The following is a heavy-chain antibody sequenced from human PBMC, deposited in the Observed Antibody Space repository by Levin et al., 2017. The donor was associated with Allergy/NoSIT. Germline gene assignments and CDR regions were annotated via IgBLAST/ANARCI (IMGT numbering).Heavy chain of an antibody. J-gene: IGHJ6*03. CDR3: AKDIGGWGYSYAPRYYMDV. CDR2: ISWNSGSI. V-gene: IGHV3-9*01. Sequence: GGSLRLSCAASGFTFDDYAMHWVRQAPGKGLEWVSGISWNSGSIGYADSVKGRFTISRDNAKNSLYLQMNSLRAEDTALYYCAKDIGGWGYSYAPRYYMDVWGKGTTVTVSS. D-gene: IGHD5-18*01. CDR1: GFTFDDYA.